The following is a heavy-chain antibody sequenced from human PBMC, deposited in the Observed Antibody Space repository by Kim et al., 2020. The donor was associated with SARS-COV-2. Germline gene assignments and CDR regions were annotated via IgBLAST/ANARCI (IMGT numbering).Heavy chain of an antibody. Sequence: GGSLRLSCAASEFTYSKLWMTWVRQAPGKGLEWVANINQDGSEKYYVDSVKGRFTISRDNAKNSLYLQMNSLGAEDTAVYYCARGGHDSSWYWGDWGQGTQVTVSS. CDR1: EFTYSKLW. CDR2: INQDGSEK. V-gene: IGHV3-7*01. D-gene: IGHD6-13*01. CDR3: ARGGHDSSWYWGD. J-gene: IGHJ4*02.